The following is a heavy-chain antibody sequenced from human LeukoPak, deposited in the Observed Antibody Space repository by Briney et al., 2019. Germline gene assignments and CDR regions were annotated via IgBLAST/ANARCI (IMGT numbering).Heavy chain of an antibody. CDR1: GFPLSSNA. J-gene: IGHJ5*02. CDR2: ISGSGGST. Sequence: PGGSLKPSCEASGFPLSSNALSWFPQAPGKGLEWVSAISGSGGSTYYADSVKGRFTISRDNSKNTLYLQMNSLRAEDTAVYYCARGLALSDPWGQGTLVTVSS. V-gene: IGHV3-23*01. CDR3: ARGLALSDP.